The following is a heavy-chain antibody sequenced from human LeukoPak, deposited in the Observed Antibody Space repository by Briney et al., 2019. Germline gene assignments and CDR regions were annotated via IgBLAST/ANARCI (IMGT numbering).Heavy chain of an antibody. V-gene: IGHV4-39*01. J-gene: IGHJ4*02. CDR2: IYYSGST. Sequence: TSETLSLTCTVSGGSISSGDYYWGWIRQPPGKGLEWIGSIYYSGSTYYNPSLKSRVTISVDTSKNQFSLKLSSVTASDTAVYYCATFVDYRYYFDYWGQGTLVTVSS. CDR3: ATFVDYRYYFDY. CDR1: GGSISSGDYY. D-gene: IGHD3-16*01.